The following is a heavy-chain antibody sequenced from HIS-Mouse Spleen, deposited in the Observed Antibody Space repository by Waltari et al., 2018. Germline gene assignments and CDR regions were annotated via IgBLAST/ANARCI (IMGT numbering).Heavy chain of an antibody. J-gene: IGHJ4*02. V-gene: IGHV3-9*01. Sequence: EVQLVESGGGLVQPGRSLRLSCAASGFTFDDYAMHWVRQAPGKGLEWVSGISWNSGSIGYADSGKGRFTISRDNAKNSLYLQMNSLRAEDTALYYCAKAGDVYFDYWGQGTLVTVSS. CDR3: AKAGDVYFDY. CDR2: ISWNSGSI. D-gene: IGHD3-16*01. CDR1: GFTFDDYA.